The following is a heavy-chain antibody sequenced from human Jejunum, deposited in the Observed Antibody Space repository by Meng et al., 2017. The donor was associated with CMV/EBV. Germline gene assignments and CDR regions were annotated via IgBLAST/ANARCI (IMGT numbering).Heavy chain of an antibody. Sequence: TFTNCAITWVRLAPGQELEYIVGTLPIYVTSNYAQKFKGRVTITTDGTTNTAYMELTSLRSDDTAIYYCAIKEQYGSSLWDNWFESWGLGTLVTVSS. V-gene: IGHV1-69*05. CDR2: TLPIYVTS. D-gene: IGHD6-6*01. CDR1: TFTNCA. CDR3: AIKEQYGSSLWDNWFES. J-gene: IGHJ5*01.